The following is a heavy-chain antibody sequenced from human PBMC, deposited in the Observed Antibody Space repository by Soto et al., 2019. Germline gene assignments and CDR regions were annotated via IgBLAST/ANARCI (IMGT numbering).Heavy chain of an antibody. CDR2: IWYDGSLQ. V-gene: IGHV3-33*06. CDR3: AKGDGRIVPRHFDY. D-gene: IGHD6-6*01. J-gene: IGHJ4*02. Sequence: QVQMVESGGGVVQPGRSLRLSCAASGFSFENYGMHWVRQAPGRGLEWVAIIWYDGSLQYYAAAVKGRFTISRDNSKNTLYLEMNSLRAEDTAVYYCAKGDGRIVPRHFDYWGQGTLVTVSS. CDR1: GFSFENYG.